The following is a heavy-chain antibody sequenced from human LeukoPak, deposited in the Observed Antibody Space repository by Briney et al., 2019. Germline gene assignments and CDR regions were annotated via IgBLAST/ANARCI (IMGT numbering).Heavy chain of an antibody. CDR2: IYYSGST. CDR3: ARHADYDFWSGYDP. D-gene: IGHD3-3*01. J-gene: IGHJ5*02. CDR1: GGSISSYY. V-gene: IGHV4-59*08. Sequence: PSETLSLTCTVSGGSISSYYWSWIRQPPGKELEWIGYIYYSGSTNYNPSLKSRVTISVDTSKNQFSLKLSSVTAADTAVYYCARHADYDFWSGYDPWGQGTLVTVSS.